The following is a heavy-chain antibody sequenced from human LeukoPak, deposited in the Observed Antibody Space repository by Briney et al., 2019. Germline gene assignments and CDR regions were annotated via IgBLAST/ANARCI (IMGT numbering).Heavy chain of an antibody. J-gene: IGHJ4*02. CDR3: ARGPYYDSSGQYFDY. Sequence: SETLSLTCTVSGGSITSRSYYWGWIRQPPGRGLEWIGSIYHLGSVRYNPSLKSRVTISVDTSKNQFSLKLSSVTAADTAVYYCARGPYYDSSGQYFDYWGQGTLVTVSS. V-gene: IGHV4-39*07. CDR2: IYHLGSV. D-gene: IGHD3-22*01. CDR1: GGSITSRSYY.